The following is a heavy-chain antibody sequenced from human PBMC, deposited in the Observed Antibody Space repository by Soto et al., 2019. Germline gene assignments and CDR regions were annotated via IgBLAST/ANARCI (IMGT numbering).Heavy chain of an antibody. J-gene: IGHJ4*02. Sequence: QITLKESGPTLVKPTQPLTLTCTFSGFSLSTSGVCVGWIRQPPGKTLEWLTLINWDDDKRYNPSLKNRLTITKDTSKNQVVLTMTNMDPVDTATYYCAHRRRLGSDWYTFDYWGQGTPVTVSS. D-gene: IGHD6-19*01. V-gene: IGHV2-5*02. CDR1: GFSLSTSGVC. CDR3: AHRRRLGSDWYTFDY. CDR2: INWDDDK.